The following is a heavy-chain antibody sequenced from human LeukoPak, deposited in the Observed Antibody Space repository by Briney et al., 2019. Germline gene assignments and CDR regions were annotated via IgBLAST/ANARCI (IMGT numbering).Heavy chain of an antibody. D-gene: IGHD2-2*01. CDR3: AREDIVVVPAAMPACYFDY. V-gene: IGHV3-21*01. CDR1: GFTFSSYS. Sequence: PGGFLRLSCAASGFTFSSYSMNWVRQAPGKGLEWVSSISSSSSYKYYADSVKGRFTISRDNAKNSLYLQMNSLRAEDTAVYYCAREDIVVVPAAMPACYFDYWGQGTLVTVSS. J-gene: IGHJ4*02. CDR2: ISSSSSYK.